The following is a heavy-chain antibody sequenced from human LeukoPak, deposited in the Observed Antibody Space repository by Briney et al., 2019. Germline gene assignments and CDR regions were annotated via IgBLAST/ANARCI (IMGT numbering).Heavy chain of an antibody. D-gene: IGHD3-9*01. CDR1: GYTFTGYY. CDR2: INPNSGGT. V-gene: IGHV1-2*02. Sequence: GASVKVSCKASGYTFTGYYMHWVRQAPGQGLEWMGWINPNSGGTNYAQKFQGGVTMTRDTSISTAYMELSRLRSDDTAVYYCARGGLLRYFDWLPLYWGQGTLVTVSS. J-gene: IGHJ4*02. CDR3: ARGGLLRYFDWLPLY.